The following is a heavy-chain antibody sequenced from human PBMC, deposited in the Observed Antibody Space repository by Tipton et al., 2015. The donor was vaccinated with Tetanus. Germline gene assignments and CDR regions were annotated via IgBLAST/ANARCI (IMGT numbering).Heavy chain of an antibody. CDR3: ARRSYCTSTRCFDAFDL. CDR1: GASISSYY. CDR2: THHSGNT. V-gene: IGHV4-59*01. Sequence: TLSLTCSVSGASISSYYWNWIRQVPGKGLEWIGYTHHSGNTNYNPSLSGRVTTSVDTSKNQISLNLTSVTAADTAVYFCARRSYCTSTRCFDAFDLWGPGTRVTVSS. D-gene: IGHD2-8*01. J-gene: IGHJ3*01.